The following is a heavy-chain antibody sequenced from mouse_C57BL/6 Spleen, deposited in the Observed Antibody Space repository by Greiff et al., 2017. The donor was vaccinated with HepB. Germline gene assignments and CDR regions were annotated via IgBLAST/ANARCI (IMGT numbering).Heavy chain of an antibody. CDR1: GYTFTSYG. CDR2: IYPRSGNT. J-gene: IGHJ4*01. CDR3: ARSPIYYGYDDYAMDY. D-gene: IGHD2-2*01. Sequence: VQLQQSGAELARPGASVKLSCKASGYTFTSYGISWVKQRTGQGLEWIGEIYPRSGNTYYNEKFKGKATLTADKSSSTAYMELRSLTSEDSAVYVCARSPIYYGYDDYAMDYWGQGTSVTVSS. V-gene: IGHV1-81*01.